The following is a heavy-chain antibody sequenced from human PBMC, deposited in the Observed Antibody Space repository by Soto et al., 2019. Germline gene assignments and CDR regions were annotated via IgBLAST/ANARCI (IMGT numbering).Heavy chain of an antibody. V-gene: IGHV4-4*07. CDR2: IYATGTT. CDR1: GASISGFY. CDR3: VRDGTKTLRDWFDP. J-gene: IGHJ5*02. D-gene: IGHD1-1*01. Sequence: SETLSLTCTVSGASISGFYWGWIRKSAGKGLEWIGRIYATGTTDYNPSLKSRVMMSVDTSKKQFSLKLRSVTAADTAVYYCVRDGTKTLRDWFDPWGQGISVTVSS.